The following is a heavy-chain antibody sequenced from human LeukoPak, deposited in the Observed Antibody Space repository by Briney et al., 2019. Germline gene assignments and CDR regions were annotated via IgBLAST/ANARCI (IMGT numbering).Heavy chain of an antibody. CDR1: GFTFSSYA. D-gene: IGHD6-19*01. CDR3: AKPLAPIAVAGNDAFDI. V-gene: IGHV3-23*01. CDR2: ISGSGGST. Sequence: GSLRLSCAASGFTFSSYAMSWVRQAPGKGLEWVSAISGSGGSTYYADSVKGRFTISRDNSKNTLYLQMNSLRAEDTAVYYCAKPLAPIAVAGNDAFDIWGQGTMVTVSS. J-gene: IGHJ3*02.